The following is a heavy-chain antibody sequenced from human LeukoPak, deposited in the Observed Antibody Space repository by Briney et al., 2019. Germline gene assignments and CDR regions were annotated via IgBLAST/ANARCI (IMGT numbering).Heavy chain of an antibody. V-gene: IGHV1-2*02. D-gene: IGHD3-10*01. CDR1: GYTFTGYY. CDR3: ARGSYYYGSGSYLY. J-gene: IGHJ4*02. Sequence: ASVKVSCKASGYTFTGYYMHWVRQAPGQGLEWMGWINPNSGGTNYAQKFQGRVTMTRDTSISTAYMELSRLGSDDTAVYYCARGSYYYGSGSYLYWGQGTLVTVSS. CDR2: INPNSGGT.